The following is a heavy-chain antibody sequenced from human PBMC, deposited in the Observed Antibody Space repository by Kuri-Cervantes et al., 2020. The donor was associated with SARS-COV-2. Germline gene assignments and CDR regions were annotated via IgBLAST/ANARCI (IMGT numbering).Heavy chain of an antibody. J-gene: IGHJ6*02. CDR3: ARVPFSITIFGVVGSRSMDV. CDR1: GGSISSGDYY. Sequence: SETLSLTCTVSGGSISSGDYYWSWIRQPPGKGLEWIGYIYYSGSTYYNPSLKSRVTISVDTSKNQLSLKLSSVTAADTAVYYCARVPFSITIFGVVGSRSMDVWGQGTTVTVSS. D-gene: IGHD3-3*01. CDR2: IYYSGST. V-gene: IGHV4-30-4*01.